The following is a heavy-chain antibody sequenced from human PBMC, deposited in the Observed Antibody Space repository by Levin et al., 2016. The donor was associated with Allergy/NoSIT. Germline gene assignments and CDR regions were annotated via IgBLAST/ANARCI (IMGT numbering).Heavy chain of an antibody. V-gene: IGHV4-31*02. D-gene: IGHD7-27*01. Sequence: PGKGLEWIGYIYYSGSTYYNPSLKSRVTISVDTSKNQFSLKLSSVTAADTAVYYCARSSLALGWFDPWGQGTLVTVSS. J-gene: IGHJ5*02. CDR3: ARSSLALGWFDP. CDR2: IYYSGST.